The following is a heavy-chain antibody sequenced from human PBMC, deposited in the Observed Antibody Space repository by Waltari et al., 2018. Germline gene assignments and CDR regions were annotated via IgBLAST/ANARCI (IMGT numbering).Heavy chain of an antibody. CDR3: ARQSLHRDFWIGYYSGMLDY. CDR1: GDSVSSTRAA. J-gene: IGHJ4*02. D-gene: IGHD3-3*01. Sequence: QVQLQQSGPGLVKPSQTLSLTCALSGDSVSSTRAAWTWIRQSPSRGLEWRGRTYYKSKWYNDYAVSVQSRITINPDTAKNQFSLQLNSVTPEDTAVYYCARQSLHRDFWIGYYSGMLDYWGRGTLVTVSS. V-gene: IGHV6-1*01. CDR2: TYYKSKWYN.